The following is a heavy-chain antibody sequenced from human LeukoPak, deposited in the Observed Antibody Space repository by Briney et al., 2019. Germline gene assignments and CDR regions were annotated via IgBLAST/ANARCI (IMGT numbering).Heavy chain of an antibody. CDR1: GFTFSSYW. Sequence: PGGSLRLSCAASGFTFSSYWMSWVRQAPGKGLEWVANIKQDGSEKYYVDSVKGRFTISRDNAKNSLYLQMNSLRAEDTAVYYCARVERAGWELLTTAFDIWGQGTMVTVSS. V-gene: IGHV3-7*01. D-gene: IGHD1-26*01. J-gene: IGHJ3*02. CDR3: ARVERAGWELLTTAFDI. CDR2: IKQDGSEK.